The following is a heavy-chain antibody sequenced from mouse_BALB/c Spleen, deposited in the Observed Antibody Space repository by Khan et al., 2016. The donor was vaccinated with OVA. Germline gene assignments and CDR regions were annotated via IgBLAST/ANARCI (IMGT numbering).Heavy chain of an antibody. D-gene: IGHD1-1*01. CDR1: GYSFTSYY. CDR3: ARHGSNSLFAY. Sequence: VQLQQSGPELMKPGASVKISCKASGYSFTSYYIHWVKQSHGKTLEWIGYIDPFNGGSTYNQKFKVKATLTVDKSSSTAYMHLSSLTSEDSAVYYWARHGSNSLFAYWGQGTLVTVSA. V-gene: IGHV1S135*01. CDR2: IDPFNGGS. J-gene: IGHJ3*01.